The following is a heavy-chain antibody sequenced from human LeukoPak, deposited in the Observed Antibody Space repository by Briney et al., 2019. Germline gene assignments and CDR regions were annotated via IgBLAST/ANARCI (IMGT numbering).Heavy chain of an antibody. CDR1: GFTFSRNA. Sequence: GGSLRFSCAASGFTFSRNAMIWVRQAPGKGLEWVSAISGSGSDTYYADSVKGRFTIFRDNSKNTVYLRMNSLRAEDTAVYYCAKDPWGSRGYFDYWGQGTLVTVSS. V-gene: IGHV3-23*01. J-gene: IGHJ4*02. CDR2: ISGSGSDT. D-gene: IGHD7-27*01. CDR3: AKDPWGSRGYFDY.